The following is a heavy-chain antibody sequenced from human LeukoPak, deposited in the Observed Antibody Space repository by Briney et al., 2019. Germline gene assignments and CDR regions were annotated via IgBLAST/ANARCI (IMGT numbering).Heavy chain of an antibody. CDR2: ISGTGGST. CDR3: AREPHNYYDSSGYYNYFDY. D-gene: IGHD3-22*01. Sequence: GGSLRLSCAASGFTFSTYAMSWVRQAPGKGLDWVSGISGTGGSTYYADSVRGRFTISRDNSKNTLYLQMNSLRAEDTAVYYCAREPHNYYDSSGYYNYFDYWGQGTLVTVSS. J-gene: IGHJ4*02. V-gene: IGHV3-23*01. CDR1: GFTFSTYA.